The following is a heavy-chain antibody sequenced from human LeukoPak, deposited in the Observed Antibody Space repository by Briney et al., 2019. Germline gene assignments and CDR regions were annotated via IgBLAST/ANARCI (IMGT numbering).Heavy chain of an antibody. CDR2: IHPNSGGT. Sequence: ASVKLSCKASGYTFTDYYMNWVRQAPGQGLEWMGWIHPNSGGTNYAQKFQGRVTMTRDTSISTAYMELSRLTFDDTAVYYCGRKSAVRKTSEFDYWGQGTLVTVSS. CDR3: GRKSAVRKTSEFDY. J-gene: IGHJ4*02. V-gene: IGHV1-2*02. CDR1: GYTFTDYY. D-gene: IGHD2-2*01.